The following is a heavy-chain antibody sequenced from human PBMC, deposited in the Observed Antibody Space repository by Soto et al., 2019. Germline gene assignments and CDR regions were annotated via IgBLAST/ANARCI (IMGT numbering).Heavy chain of an antibody. J-gene: IGHJ4*02. V-gene: IGHV3-21*01. CDR3: ARDRLNSSGWSQSPFDY. CDR2: ISSSSSYI. Sequence: GGSLRLSCAASGFTFSSYSMNWVRQAPGKGLEWVSSISSSSSYIYYADSVKGRFTISRDNAKNSLYLQMNSLRAEDTAVYYCARDRLNSSGWSQSPFDYWGQGTLVTVSS. D-gene: IGHD6-19*01. CDR1: GFTFSSYS.